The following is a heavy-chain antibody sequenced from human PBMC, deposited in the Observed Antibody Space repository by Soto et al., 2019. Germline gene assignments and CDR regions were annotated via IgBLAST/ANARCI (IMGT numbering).Heavy chain of an antibody. CDR1: GFTFRNSA. CDR2: IVVGSGNT. D-gene: IGHD3-10*01. J-gene: IGHJ4*02. V-gene: IGHV1-58*01. Sequence: SVKVSCKTSGFTFRNSAVQWVRQARGQRLEWIGWIVVGSGNTNYAQKFQQRVTITRDMSTSTAYMELSSLGFEDTAVYYCAADPRIWFGEYDYCGQGTLVTVSS. CDR3: AADPRIWFGEYDY.